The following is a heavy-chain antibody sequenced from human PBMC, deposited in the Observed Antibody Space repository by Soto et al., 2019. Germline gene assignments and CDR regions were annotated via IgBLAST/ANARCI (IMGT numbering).Heavy chain of an antibody. CDR1: GGSFSGYY. CDR3: ARRGYCSSTSCYKEGYYYYGMDV. Sequence: SETLSLTCAVYGGSFSGYYWSWIRQPPGKGLEWIGEINHSGSTNYNPSLKSRVTISVDTSKNQSSLKLSSVTAADTAVYYCARRGYCSSTSCYKEGYYYYGMDVWGQGTTVTVSS. D-gene: IGHD2-2*02. CDR2: INHSGST. J-gene: IGHJ6*02. V-gene: IGHV4-34*01.